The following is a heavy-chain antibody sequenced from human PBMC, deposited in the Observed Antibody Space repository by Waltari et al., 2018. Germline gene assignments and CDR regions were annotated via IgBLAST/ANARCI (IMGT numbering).Heavy chain of an antibody. CDR3: ARDAAGAALEY. D-gene: IGHD3-3*01. Sequence: QVQLQESGPGLVKPSETLSLTCTASGGSIRSYSWRRIRQPAGKGLEWIGRIYTSGSTNYNPSLKSRVTMSVDTSKNQFSLKLSSVTAADTAVYYCARDAAGAALEYWGQGTLVTVSS. V-gene: IGHV4-4*07. CDR2: IYTSGST. J-gene: IGHJ4*02. CDR1: GGSIRSYS.